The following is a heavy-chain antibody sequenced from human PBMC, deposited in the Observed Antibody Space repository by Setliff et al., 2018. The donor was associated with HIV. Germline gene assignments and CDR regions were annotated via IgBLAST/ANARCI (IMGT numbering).Heavy chain of an antibody. CDR2: LSPSGTT. J-gene: IGHJ4*02. V-gene: IGHV4-34*01. Sequence: TSETLSLTCTVYGGSFSNYYTNWIRQPPGKGLEWIRELSPSGTTRSSPSLKSRVTISLDTSKNQFSLKLTSVTAADTAIYYCASFLVTTVTNQDYWGQGTPVTVSS. D-gene: IGHD4-17*01. CDR3: ASFLVTTVTNQDY. CDR1: GGSFSNYY.